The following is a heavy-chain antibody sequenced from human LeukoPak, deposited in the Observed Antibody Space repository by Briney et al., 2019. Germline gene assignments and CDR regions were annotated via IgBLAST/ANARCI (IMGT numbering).Heavy chain of an antibody. CDR1: GFTFSSYA. V-gene: IGHV3-23*01. D-gene: IGHD3-10*01. Sequence: GGSLRLSCAASGFTFSSYAMSWVRQAPGKGLEWVSAISGSGGSTYYADSVKGRFTISRDNSKNTLYLQMNSLRAEDTAVYYCAKWVITMVRGVPARYFDYWGQGTLVTVSS. CDR3: AKWVITMVRGVPARYFDY. CDR2: ISGSGGST. J-gene: IGHJ4*02.